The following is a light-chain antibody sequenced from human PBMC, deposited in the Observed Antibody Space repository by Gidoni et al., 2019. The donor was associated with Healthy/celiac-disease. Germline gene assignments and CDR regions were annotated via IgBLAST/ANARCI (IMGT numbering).Light chain of an antibody. Sequence: IQMTQSPSTLSASVGDRVTITCRASQSISSWLAWYQQKPGKAPKLLIYDASSLESGVPSRFSGSESGTEFTLTISSLQPDDFATYYCQQYNSYSEFTFGPGTKVDIK. V-gene: IGKV1-5*01. CDR1: QSISSW. CDR2: DAS. CDR3: QQYNSYSEFT. J-gene: IGKJ3*01.